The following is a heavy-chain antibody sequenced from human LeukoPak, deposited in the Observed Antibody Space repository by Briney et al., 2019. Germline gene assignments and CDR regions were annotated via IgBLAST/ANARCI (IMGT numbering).Heavy chain of an antibody. J-gene: IGHJ4*02. CDR2: IIPIFDTA. CDR3: ARGDYGDLDH. Sequence: EWMGGIIPIFDTANYAQKFQGRVTITADKSTSTAYMELSSLRSEDTAVYYCARGDYGDLDHWGQGTLVTVSS. D-gene: IGHD4-17*01. V-gene: IGHV1-69*06.